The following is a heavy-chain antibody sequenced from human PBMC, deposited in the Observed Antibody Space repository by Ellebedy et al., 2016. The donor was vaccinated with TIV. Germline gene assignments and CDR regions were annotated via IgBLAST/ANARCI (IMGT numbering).Heavy chain of an antibody. CDR2: INHSGST. D-gene: IGHD4-17*01. V-gene: IGHV4-34*01. CDR1: GGSFSGYY. CDR3: ARAPYGAYRYFDL. Sequence: MPSETLSLTCAAYGGSFSGYYWTWIRQPPGKGLEWIGEINHSGSTNYNPSLKSRVTISVDTSKNQFSLKLSSVTAADTAVYYCARAPYGAYRYFDLWGRGTLVTVSS. J-gene: IGHJ2*01.